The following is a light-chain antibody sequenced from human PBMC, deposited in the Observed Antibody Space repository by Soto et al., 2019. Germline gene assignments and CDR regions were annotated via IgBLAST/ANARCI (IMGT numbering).Light chain of an antibody. V-gene: IGKV3-15*01. CDR1: QSVSSN. J-gene: IGKJ5*01. CDR2: GAS. Sequence: EIVMMQSPATRSVSPGERVTLSCRASQSVSSNLAWYQQKSGQAPRLLIYGASTRATGIPARFSGSGSGTEFTLTISSLQSEDFAIYYCQQYNNWPPVTFGQGTRLEIK. CDR3: QQYNNWPPVT.